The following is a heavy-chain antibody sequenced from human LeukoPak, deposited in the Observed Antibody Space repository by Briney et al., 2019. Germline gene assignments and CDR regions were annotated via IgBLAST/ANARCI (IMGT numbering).Heavy chain of an antibody. J-gene: IGHJ4*02. D-gene: IGHD2-15*01. CDR3: ARLGWWDS. V-gene: IGHV4-39*01. CDR1: GDSVSNDKYY. Sequence: SETLSLTCTVSGDSVSNDKYYRGGIHQPPGKGLEWIGSIYYSGSTYYNPSLNSRVTISVDTSKNQFSLKLSSVTAADTAVYYCARLGWWDSWGQGTLVTVSS. CDR2: IYYSGST.